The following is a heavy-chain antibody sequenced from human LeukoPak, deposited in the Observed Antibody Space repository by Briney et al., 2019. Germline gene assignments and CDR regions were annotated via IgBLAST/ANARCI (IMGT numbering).Heavy chain of an antibody. V-gene: IGHV4-4*07. D-gene: IGHD2-2*01. Sequence: PSETLSLTCAVSGYSISSGYYWGWIRQPAGKGLEWIGRIYTSGSTNYNPSLKSRVTMSVDTSKNQFSLKLSSVTAADTAVYYCARDPGGQLLHNWFDPWGQGTLVTVSS. CDR2: IYTSGST. CDR1: GYSISSGYY. CDR3: ARDPGGQLLHNWFDP. J-gene: IGHJ5*02.